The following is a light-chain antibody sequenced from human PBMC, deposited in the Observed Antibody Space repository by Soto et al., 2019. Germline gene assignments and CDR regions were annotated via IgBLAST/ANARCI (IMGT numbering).Light chain of an antibody. CDR1: SSDVGSYNL. J-gene: IGLJ3*02. CDR2: EGS. CDR3: GSYTSATTWV. Sequence: QSALTQPASVSGSPGQSITISCTGTSSDVGSYNLVSWYQQHPGKAPKFMIYEGSKRPSGVSNRFSGSKSGNTASLSISGLQPEDEASYFCGSYTSATTWVFGGGTKLTVL. V-gene: IGLV2-14*02.